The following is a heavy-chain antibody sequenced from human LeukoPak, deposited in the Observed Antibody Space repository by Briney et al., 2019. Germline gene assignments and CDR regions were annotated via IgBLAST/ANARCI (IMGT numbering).Heavy chain of an antibody. CDR2: INTSGTT. J-gene: IGHJ5*01. CDR3: ARGLSASYDFNWFDS. CDR1: GGSISGYY. V-gene: IGHV4-4*07. D-gene: IGHD2/OR15-2a*01. Sequence: SETLSLTCTVSGGSISGYYWSWIRQPAGKGPEWMGRINTSGTTRYDASLKSRVTMSVDTSKNQFSLKLTSVNAADTAVYYCARGLSASYDFNWFDSWGQGTLVTVSS.